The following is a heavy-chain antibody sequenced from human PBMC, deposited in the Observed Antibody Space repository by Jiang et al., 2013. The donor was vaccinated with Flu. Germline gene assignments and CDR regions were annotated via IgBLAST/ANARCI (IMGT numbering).Heavy chain of an antibody. D-gene: IGHD6-13*01. CDR3: VRGGSSWSNDGFDA. CDR1: GFTFRSYW. CDR2: IETDGRYI. V-gene: IGHV3-74*01. Sequence: VQLVESGGGLVQPGGSLRLSCEASGFTFRSYWMHWIRQPPGKGPVWVARIETDGRYINYVDSVKGRFTISRDDAKSTVYLQMNSLTVEDTAVYYCVRGGSSWSNDGFDAWGQGAMVTVSS. J-gene: IGHJ3*01.